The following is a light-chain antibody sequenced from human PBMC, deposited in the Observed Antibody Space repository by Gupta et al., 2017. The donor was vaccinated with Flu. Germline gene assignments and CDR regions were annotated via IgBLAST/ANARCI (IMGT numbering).Light chain of an antibody. CDR2: SAA. CDR3: QQEENFPIT. V-gene: IGKV1-16*01. CDR1: QGVNNY. Sequence: PYSLSTSIGDNVTITCRASQGVNNYLAWFQQKPGKAPKSLIYSAARVQSGVPSRFSGSGSGTNFTLTISGRQPEDFATYYCQQEENFPITFGQGTQLEIK. J-gene: IGKJ5*01.